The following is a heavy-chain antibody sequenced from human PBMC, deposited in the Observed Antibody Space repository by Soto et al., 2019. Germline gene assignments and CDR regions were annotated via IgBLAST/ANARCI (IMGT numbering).Heavy chain of an antibody. V-gene: IGHV3-64*01. Sequence: GALRLSCAASGFTLSGYARDWVRQATGKGLEYVSGISSNGVGTYYANSVQGRFTISRDNSKNTVYLQMGSLRPEDMAVYYCARRARPDFYYMDVWGKGTTVTVSS. D-gene: IGHD6-6*01. CDR2: ISSNGVGT. CDR1: GFTLSGYA. J-gene: IGHJ6*03. CDR3: ARRARPDFYYMDV.